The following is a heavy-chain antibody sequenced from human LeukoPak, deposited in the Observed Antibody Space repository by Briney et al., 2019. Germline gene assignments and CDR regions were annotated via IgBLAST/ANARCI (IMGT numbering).Heavy chain of an antibody. CDR1: GGSISSGDYY. V-gene: IGHV4-30-4*08. Sequence: SETLSLTCTVSGGSISSGDYYWSWIRQPPGKGLEWIGYIYYSGSTYYSPSLKSRVTISVDTSKNQFSLKLSSVTAADTAVYYCARGSYDFWSDPDAFDIWGQGTMVTVSS. D-gene: IGHD3-3*01. CDR3: ARGSYDFWSDPDAFDI. J-gene: IGHJ3*02. CDR2: IYYSGST.